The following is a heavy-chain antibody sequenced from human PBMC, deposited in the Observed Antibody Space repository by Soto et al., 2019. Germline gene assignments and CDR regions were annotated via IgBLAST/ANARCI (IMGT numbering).Heavy chain of an antibody. J-gene: IGHJ4*02. Sequence: KPSETLSLTCSVSGGSIRSADYYWSWIRQHPGKGLEWIAYMHYSGTAYYNPSLKSRVAISVDTSKNQFSLNLDSVTAADTAVYYCARAREASLLRVPSSYWGQGTLVTVSS. CDR2: MHYSGTA. CDR3: ARAREASLLRVPSSY. CDR1: GGSIRSADYY. D-gene: IGHD2-21*02. V-gene: IGHV4-31*03.